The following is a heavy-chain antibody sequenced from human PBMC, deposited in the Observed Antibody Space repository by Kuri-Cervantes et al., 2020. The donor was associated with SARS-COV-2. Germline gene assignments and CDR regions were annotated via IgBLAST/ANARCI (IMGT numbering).Heavy chain of an antibody. V-gene: IGHV4-61*02. D-gene: IGHD3-22*01. Sequence: SETLSLTCTVSGGSISSGSYYWSWIRQPAGKGLEWIGRIYTSGSTNYNPSLKSRVTMSVDTSKNQFSLKLSSVTAADTAVYYCAREDSSGYYFDYWGQGTLVTVSS. CDR3: AREDSSGYYFDY. CDR1: GGSISSGSYY. J-gene: IGHJ4*02. CDR2: IYTSGST.